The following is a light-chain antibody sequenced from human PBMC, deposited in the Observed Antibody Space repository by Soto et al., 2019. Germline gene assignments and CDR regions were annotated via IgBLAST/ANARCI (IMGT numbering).Light chain of an antibody. V-gene: IGKV1-33*01. CDR1: QDISNY. J-gene: IGKJ3*01. Sequence: DIQMTQSPSSLSASVGDRVTITCQASQDISNYLNWYQQKPGKAPKLLIYDASNLETGVPSRFSGSGSGTDFTFTISSLQPEDIATYYCQQYDGSPLTFGPGTKVDIK. CDR3: QQYDGSPLT. CDR2: DAS.